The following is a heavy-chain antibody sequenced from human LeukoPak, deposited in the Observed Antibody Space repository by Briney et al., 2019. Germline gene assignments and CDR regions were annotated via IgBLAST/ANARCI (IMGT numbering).Heavy chain of an antibody. Sequence: LPGGSLRLSRAASGFTFSSYDMYWVRQAPGKGLEYVSAISSDGGSTYYANSVKGRFTISRDNSKNTVYLQMGSLRGEDMAVYYCARGYDHDYGDCYFDYWGQGTLVTVSS. CDR3: ARGYDHDYGDCYFDY. D-gene: IGHD4-17*01. CDR1: GFTFSSYD. V-gene: IGHV3-64*01. J-gene: IGHJ4*02. CDR2: ISSDGGST.